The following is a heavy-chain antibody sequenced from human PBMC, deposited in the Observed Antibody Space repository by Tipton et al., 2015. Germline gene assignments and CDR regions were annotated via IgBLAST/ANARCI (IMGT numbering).Heavy chain of an antibody. CDR2: IYYSGST. D-gene: IGHD6-13*01. Sequence: GLVKPSETLSLSCTVSGGSISSSSYYWGWVRQPPGKGLEWFGHIYYSGSTNYNPSLKSRVTMSVDTSKNQFSLRLSSVTAADTAVYYCAREGGQQPGWFDPWGQGTLVTVSS. V-gene: IGHV4-39*07. CDR3: AREGGQQPGWFDP. J-gene: IGHJ5*02. CDR1: GGSISSSSYY.